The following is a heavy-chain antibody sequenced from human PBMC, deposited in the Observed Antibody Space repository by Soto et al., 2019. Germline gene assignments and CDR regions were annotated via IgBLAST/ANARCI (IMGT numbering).Heavy chain of an antibody. J-gene: IGHJ4*02. CDR3: ARDSFSPEDSSGSNGGYFDY. CDR2: ISYDGSNK. V-gene: IGHV3-30-3*01. CDR1: GFTFSSYA. Sequence: QVQLVESGGGVVQPGRSLRLSCAASGFTFSSYAMHWVRQAPGKGLEWMAVISYDGSNKYYADSVKGRFTISRDNSKNTLYLQMNSLRAEDTAVYYCARDSFSPEDSSGSNGGYFDYWGQGTLVTVSS. D-gene: IGHD3-22*01.